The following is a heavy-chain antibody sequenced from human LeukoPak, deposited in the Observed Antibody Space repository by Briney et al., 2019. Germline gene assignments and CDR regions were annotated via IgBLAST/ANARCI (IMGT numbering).Heavy chain of an antibody. V-gene: IGHV4-34*01. CDR1: GGSFSGYY. CDR3: ARERCSSTSCSYYYYYMDV. J-gene: IGHJ6*03. CDR2: IDHSGST. D-gene: IGHD2-2*01. Sequence: PSETLSLTCAVYGGSFSGYYWSWIRQPPGKGLEWIGEIDHSGSTNYNPSLKSRVTISVDTPKNQFSLKLSSVTAADTAVYYCARERCSSTSCSYYYYYMDVWGKGTTVTVSS.